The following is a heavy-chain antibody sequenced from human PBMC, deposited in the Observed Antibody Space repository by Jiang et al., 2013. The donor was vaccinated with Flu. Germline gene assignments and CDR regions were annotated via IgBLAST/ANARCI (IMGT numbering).Heavy chain of an antibody. J-gene: IGHJ4*02. D-gene: IGHD3-16*01. CDR3: ARWGGTALLDH. Sequence: GAEVKKPGESLRISCKGSGYSFINYWISWVRQMPGKGLEWMGRIDPSDSYTNYSPSFQGHVTFSADNSMTTAYLQWSSLKASDTAIYYCARWGGTALLDHWGQGILVTVSS. V-gene: IGHV5-10-1*01. CDR1: GYSFINYW. CDR2: IDPSDSYT.